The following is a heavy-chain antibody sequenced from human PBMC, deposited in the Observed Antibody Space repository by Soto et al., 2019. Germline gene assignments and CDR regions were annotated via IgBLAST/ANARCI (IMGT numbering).Heavy chain of an antibody. Sequence: GGSLRLSCVASGFTIRNYWMHWVRQAPGKGLVWVSRINSDGSTTDYADSVKGRFTISRDSAKNTLFLQMNSLRAEDTAVYYCARGFRWGMDVWGQGTTVTVSS. CDR3: ARGFRWGMDV. D-gene: IGHD3-16*02. J-gene: IGHJ6*02. V-gene: IGHV3-74*01. CDR2: INSDGSTT. CDR1: GFTIRNYW.